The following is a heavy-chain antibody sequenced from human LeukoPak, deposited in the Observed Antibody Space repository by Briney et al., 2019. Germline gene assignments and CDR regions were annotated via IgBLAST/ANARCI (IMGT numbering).Heavy chain of an antibody. D-gene: IGHD5-18*01. CDR3: ARDSYTSGAYGMDV. CDR1: GGPISSGGYY. V-gene: IGHV4-31*03. Sequence: TSETLSLTCTVSGGPISSGGYYWSWIRQLPGKGLEWIGYIFYSDITYYNPALESRVTISVDTSKDQFSLKVNSVTAADTAVYYCARDSYTSGAYGMDVWGQGTTVTVSS. J-gene: IGHJ6*02. CDR2: IFYSDIT.